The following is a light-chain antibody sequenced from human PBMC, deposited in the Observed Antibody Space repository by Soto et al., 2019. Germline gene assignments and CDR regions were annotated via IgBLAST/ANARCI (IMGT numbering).Light chain of an antibody. Sequence: DVVMTQSPLSLPVTPGESASISCRSSQSLLQRNGYNYVDWYLQKPGQSPQLLIYLGSLRASGVPDRFSGSGSGTDFTLKISRMEAEDVGVYYCMQAPQTLPYPLGQGTKVEIK. CDR2: LGS. CDR1: QSLLQRNGYNY. CDR3: MQAPQTLPYP. J-gene: IGKJ2*01. V-gene: IGKV2-28*01.